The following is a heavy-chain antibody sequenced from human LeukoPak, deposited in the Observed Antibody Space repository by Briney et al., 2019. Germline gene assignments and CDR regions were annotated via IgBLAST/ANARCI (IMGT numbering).Heavy chain of an antibody. CDR2: IYFNGTP. J-gene: IGHJ5*01. Sequence: SETLSLTCTVSRGSIRTADYYWAWVRQPPGEGLEWLGSIYFNGTPYFNPSLKSRVADSIDTSKNQFSLKVTSVNSSDTAVYFCARTSSWYAGAWFDSWGQGTLVTVSS. V-gene: IGHV4-39*01. D-gene: IGHD6-13*01. CDR3: ARTSSWYAGAWFDS. CDR1: RGSIRTADYY.